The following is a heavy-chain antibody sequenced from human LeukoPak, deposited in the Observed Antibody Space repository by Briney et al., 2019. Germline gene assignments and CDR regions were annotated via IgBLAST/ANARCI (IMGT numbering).Heavy chain of an antibody. D-gene: IGHD3-22*01. CDR1: GFTFSSYA. J-gene: IGHJ4*02. CDR3: ARTIYYYDSSGLLETYFDY. Sequence: PGGSLRLSCAASGFTFSSYAMSWVRQAPGKGLEWVSAISGSGGSTYYADSVKGRFTISRDNSKNTLYLQMNSLRAEDTAVYYCARTIYYYDSSGLLETYFDYWGQGTLVTVSS. V-gene: IGHV3-23*01. CDR2: ISGSGGST.